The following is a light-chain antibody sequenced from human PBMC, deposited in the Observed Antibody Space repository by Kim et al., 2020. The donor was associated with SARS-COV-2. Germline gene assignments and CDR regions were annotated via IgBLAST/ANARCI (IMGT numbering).Light chain of an antibody. CDR3: QQSYNTPPT. V-gene: IGKV1-39*01. CDR2: GVS. J-gene: IGKJ1*01. Sequence: ASVGDRVTITCRPSQSISKLLNWYQQKPGEAPKLLIYGVSSLRSGVPSRFSGSGSATDFTLTITSLQPEDFATYYCQQSYNTPPTFGQGTKVEVK. CDR1: QSISKL.